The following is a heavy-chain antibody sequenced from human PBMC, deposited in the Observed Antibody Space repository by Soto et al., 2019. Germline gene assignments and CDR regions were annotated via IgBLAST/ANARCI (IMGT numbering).Heavy chain of an antibody. CDR2: IYSGGST. Sequence: GGSLRLSCAASGFTVSSNYMSWVRQAPGKGLEWVSVIYSGGSTYYADSVKGRFTISRDNSKNTLYLQMNSLRAEDTAVYYCARTDIVVVVAATLRGYYGMDVWGQGTTVTVSS. CDR1: GFTVSSNY. V-gene: IGHV3-53*01. CDR3: ARTDIVVVVAATLRGYYGMDV. J-gene: IGHJ6*02. D-gene: IGHD2-15*01.